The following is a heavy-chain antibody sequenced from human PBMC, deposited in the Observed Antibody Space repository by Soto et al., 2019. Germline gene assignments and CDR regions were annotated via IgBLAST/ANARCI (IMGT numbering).Heavy chain of an antibody. CDR2: IWFDGSNK. CDR3: ARELYLLQAFDY. D-gene: IGHD1-1*01. V-gene: IGHV3-33*01. CDR1: GFTFSSYG. J-gene: IGHJ4*02. Sequence: QVQLVESGGGVVQSGRSLRLSCAASGFTFSSYGMHWVRQAPGKGLEWVALIWFDGSNKYYADSVKGRFTISRDNSKNTLYLQMNSLRAEDTAVYYCARELYLLQAFDYWGQGTLVTVSS.